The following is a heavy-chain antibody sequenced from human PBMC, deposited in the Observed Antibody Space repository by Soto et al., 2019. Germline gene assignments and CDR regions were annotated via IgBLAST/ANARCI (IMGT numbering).Heavy chain of an antibody. J-gene: IGHJ6*02. CDR3: AKDHRVFGYYYGLDA. CDR2: MKYDGSEI. V-gene: IGHV3-7*01. Sequence: PGGSLRLSCAASGFTFSSYWMSWVRQAPGKGLEWVANMKYDGSEIYYLDSVKGRFTMSRDNAKNSLYLQMDSLRAEDTSVYYCAKDHRVFGYYYGLDALGQGATVTVSS. D-gene: IGHD3-10*01. CDR1: GFTFSSYW.